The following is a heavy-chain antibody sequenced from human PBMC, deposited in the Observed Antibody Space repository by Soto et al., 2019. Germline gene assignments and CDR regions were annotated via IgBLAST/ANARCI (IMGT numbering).Heavy chain of an antibody. CDR1: GVTFSSYS. V-gene: IGHV3-21*01. CDR2: ISSSSSYI. J-gene: IGHJ4*02. D-gene: IGHD2-2*02. CDR3: ASDSRYCSSTSCYTFDY. Sequence: GGSLRLSCAASGVTFSSYSMNWVRQAPGKGLEWVSSISSSSSYIYYADSVKGRFTISRDNAKNSLYLQMNSLRAEDTAVYYCASDSRYCSSTSCYTFDYWGQGTLVTVSS.